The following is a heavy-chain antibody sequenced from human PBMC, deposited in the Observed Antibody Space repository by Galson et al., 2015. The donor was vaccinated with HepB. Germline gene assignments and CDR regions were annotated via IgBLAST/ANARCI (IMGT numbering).Heavy chain of an antibody. J-gene: IGHJ4*02. CDR3: ARGGSIAAAGTWWLDY. CDR2: MNPNSGNT. CDR1: GYTFTSYD. Sequence: SVKVSCKASGYTFTSYDINWVRQATGQGLEWMGWMNPNSGNTGYAQKFQGRVTMTRNTSISTAYMELSGLRSEDTAVYYCARGGSIAAAGTWWLDYWGQGTLVTVSS. V-gene: IGHV1-8*01. D-gene: IGHD6-13*01.